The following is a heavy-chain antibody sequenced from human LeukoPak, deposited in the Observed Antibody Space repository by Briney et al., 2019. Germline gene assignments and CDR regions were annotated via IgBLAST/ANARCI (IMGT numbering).Heavy chain of an antibody. V-gene: IGHV4-30-4*08. CDR2: IYYSEST. J-gene: IGHJ4*02. CDR3: AREASRWNLSGGDY. D-gene: IGHD7-27*01. Sequence: SETLSLTCTVSGGSISSGDYYWSWIRQPPGKGLEWIGYIYYSESTYYNPSLKSRVTISVDTSKNQFSLKLSSVTAADTAVYYCAREASRWNLSGGDYWGQGTLVTVSS. CDR1: GGSISSGDYY.